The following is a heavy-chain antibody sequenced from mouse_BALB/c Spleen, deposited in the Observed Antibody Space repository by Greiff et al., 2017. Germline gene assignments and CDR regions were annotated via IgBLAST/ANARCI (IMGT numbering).Heavy chain of an antibody. D-gene: IGHD2-14*01. CDR3: ARHDYYRTQRGAWFAY. CDR1: GFTFSSYT. V-gene: IGHV5-12-2*01. J-gene: IGHJ3*01. CDR2: ISNGGGST. Sequence: EVMLVESGGGLVQPGGSLKLSCAASGFTFSSYTMSWVRQTPEKRLEWVAYISNGGGSTYYPDTVKGRFTISRDNAKNTLYLQMSSLKSEDTAMYYCARHDYYRTQRGAWFAYWGQGTLVTVSA.